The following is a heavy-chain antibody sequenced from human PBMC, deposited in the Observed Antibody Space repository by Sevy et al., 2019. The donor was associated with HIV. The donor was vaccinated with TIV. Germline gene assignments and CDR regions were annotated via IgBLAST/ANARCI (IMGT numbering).Heavy chain of an antibody. CDR1: GFTFGDYA. D-gene: IGHD5-18*01. J-gene: IGHJ6*03. Sequence: GGSLRLSCTASGFTFGDYAMSWFRQAPGKGLEWVGFIRSKAYGGTTEYAGSVKGRLTISRDDSKSIAYLQMNSLKTEDTAVYYCTRLDTAMGYYYYYYMDVWGKGTTVTVSS. CDR3: TRLDTAMGYYYYYYMDV. V-gene: IGHV3-49*03. CDR2: IRSKAYGGTT.